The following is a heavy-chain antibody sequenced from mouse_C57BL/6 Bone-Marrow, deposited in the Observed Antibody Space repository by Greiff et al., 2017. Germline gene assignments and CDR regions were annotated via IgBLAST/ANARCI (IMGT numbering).Heavy chain of an antibody. CDR1: GYTFTGYW. CDR3: ARPRWLLLHWYFDV. CDR2: ILPGSGST. V-gene: IGHV1-9*01. Sequence: VQLQQSGAELMKPGASVKLSCKATGYTFTGYWIEWVKQRPGHGLEWIGAILPGSGSTNYNEKFKGKATFTADTSSNTAYMQLSSLTTADSAIYDCARPRWLLLHWYFDVWGTGTTVTVSS. J-gene: IGHJ1*03. D-gene: IGHD2-3*01.